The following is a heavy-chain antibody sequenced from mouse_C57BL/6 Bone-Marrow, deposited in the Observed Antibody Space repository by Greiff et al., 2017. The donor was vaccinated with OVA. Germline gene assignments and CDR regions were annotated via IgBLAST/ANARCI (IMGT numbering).Heavy chain of an antibody. J-gene: IGHJ2*01. CDR3: ARRGVRGYYFDY. CDR2: ISNLAYSF. V-gene: IGHV5-15*01. D-gene: IGHD2-13*01. CDR1: GFTFSDYG. Sequence: EVKVVESGGGLVQPGGSLKLSCAASGFTFSDYGMAWVRQAPRKGPEWVAFISNLAYSFYYADTVTGRFTISRENAKNTLYLEMSSRRSEDTAMYYCARRGVRGYYFDYWGQGTTLTVSS.